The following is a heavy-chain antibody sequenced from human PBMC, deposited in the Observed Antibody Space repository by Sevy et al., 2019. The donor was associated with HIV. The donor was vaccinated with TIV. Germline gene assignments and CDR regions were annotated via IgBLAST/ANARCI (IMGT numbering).Heavy chain of an antibody. J-gene: IGHJ4*02. D-gene: IGHD6-19*01. CDR1: GGTFSSYG. CDR3: VIGGGNGWYYFDY. Sequence: ASVNVSCKASGGTFSSYGISWVRQAPGQGLEWMGGIIPILGTVNYAQKFQGRVTITADKSTKTAYMELSSLRSEDTAVNYCVIGGGNGWYYFDYWGQETLVTVSS. CDR2: IIPILGTV. V-gene: IGHV1-69*10.